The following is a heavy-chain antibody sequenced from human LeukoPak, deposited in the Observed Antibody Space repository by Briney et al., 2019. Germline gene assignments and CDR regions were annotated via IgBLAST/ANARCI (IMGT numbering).Heavy chain of an antibody. Sequence: PSETLSLTCTVPGGSVSSSTYYWDWIRQPPGKGLEWIGTIYYSGSTYYNPSLKSRVTISVDTSKNQFSLRLSSVTAADTAVYYCARRRRSNSSHDYWGQGTLVTVSS. CDR3: ARRRRSNSSHDY. V-gene: IGHV4-39*01. CDR1: GGSVSSSTYY. J-gene: IGHJ4*02. CDR2: IYYSGST. D-gene: IGHD6-6*01.